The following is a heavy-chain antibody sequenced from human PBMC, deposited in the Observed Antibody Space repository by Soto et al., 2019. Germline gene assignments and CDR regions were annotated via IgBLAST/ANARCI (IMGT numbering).Heavy chain of an antibody. CDR2: IRNKANSYTT. CDR1: GFTFSDHY. Sequence: GGSLRLSCAASGFTFSDHYMDWVRQAPGKGLEWVGRIRNKANSYTTEYAASVKGGFTISRDDSKNSLSLQMNSLQTEDTAVYYCTRGVLFIGRWVMDVCGKGTAVTVSS. V-gene: IGHV3-72*01. CDR3: TRGVLFIGRWVMDV. J-gene: IGHJ6*03. D-gene: IGHD2-15*01.